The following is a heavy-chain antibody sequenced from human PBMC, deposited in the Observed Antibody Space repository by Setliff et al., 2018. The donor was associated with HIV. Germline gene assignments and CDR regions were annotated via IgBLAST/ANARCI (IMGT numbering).Heavy chain of an antibody. CDR1: GASFSGNC. J-gene: IGHJ6*03. CDR3: ARGVILLRAVVAQSVYCYMDV. D-gene: IGHD3-10*01. V-gene: IGHV4-34*01. Sequence: SETLSLTCGVSGASFSGNCWVWLRQSPGKGLEWIGQINHRGTTNYNAYLQSRLAISMDVSKHQFSLRLNSVTAADTSKYFCARGVILLRAVVAQSVYCYMDVWGTGTTVTVSS. CDR2: INHRGTT.